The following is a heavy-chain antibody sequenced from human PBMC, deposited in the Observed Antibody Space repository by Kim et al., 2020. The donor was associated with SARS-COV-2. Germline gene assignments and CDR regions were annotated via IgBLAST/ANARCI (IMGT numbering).Heavy chain of an antibody. J-gene: IGHJ4*02. CDR2: IYYSGST. CDR3: ARARYYYDSSGYSPVSSYYFHY. CDR1: GGSISSGGYY. Sequence: SETLSLTCTVSGGSISSGGYYWSWIRQHPGKGLEWIGYIYYSGSTYYNPSLKSRVTISVDTSKNQFSLKLSSVTAADTAVYYCARARYYYDSSGYSPVSSYYFHYWGQGTLVTVSS. D-gene: IGHD3-22*01. V-gene: IGHV4-31*03.